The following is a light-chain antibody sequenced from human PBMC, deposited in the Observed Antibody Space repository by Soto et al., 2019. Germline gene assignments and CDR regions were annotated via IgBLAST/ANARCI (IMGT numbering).Light chain of an antibody. Sequence: QTVVTQPPSVSGAPGQGVTISCTGSSSNIGAGYDVAWYQQLPGTAPKVLMYGNTNRPSGVPDRITGSKSGTSASLAITGLQAEDEADYYCQSYDSSVSGNVVFGGGTKVTVL. CDR2: GNT. CDR1: SSNIGAGYD. J-gene: IGLJ2*01. CDR3: QSYDSSVSGNVV. V-gene: IGLV1-40*01.